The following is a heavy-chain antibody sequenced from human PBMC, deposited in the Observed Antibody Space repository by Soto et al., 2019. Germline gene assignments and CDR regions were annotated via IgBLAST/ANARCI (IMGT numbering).Heavy chain of an antibody. Sequence: PGGSLRLSCATSGFTFSSYWLHWVRQAPGKGLVWVSRIKSDGTSPTYADSVKGRFTISRDDAKNTLYLQMSGLRTEDTAVYHCTSAPKYYYMDVWGKGTTVTVSS. J-gene: IGHJ6*03. V-gene: IGHV3-74*01. CDR3: TSAPKYYYMDV. CDR1: GFTFSSYW. CDR2: IKSDGTSP.